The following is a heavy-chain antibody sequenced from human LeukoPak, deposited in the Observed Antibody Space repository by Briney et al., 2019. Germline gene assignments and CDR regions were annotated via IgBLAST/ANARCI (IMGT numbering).Heavy chain of an antibody. CDR3: ARSDRLPAPFDY. CDR2: INPNSGGT. V-gene: IGHV1-2*04. J-gene: IGHJ4*02. CDR1: GYAFTGYY. Sequence: ASVKVSCKASGYAFTGYYMHWVRQAPGRGLEWMGWINPNSGGTNYAQKFQGWVTMTRDTSISTAYMELSRLRSDDAAVYYCARSDRLPAPFDYWGQGTLVTVSS. D-gene: IGHD2-2*01.